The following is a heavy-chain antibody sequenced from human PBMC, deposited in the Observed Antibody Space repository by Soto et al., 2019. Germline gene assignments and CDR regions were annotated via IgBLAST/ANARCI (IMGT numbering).Heavy chain of an antibody. CDR2: ISSSSSYI. CDR1: GFTFSSYS. J-gene: IGHJ6*02. V-gene: IGHV3-21*01. D-gene: IGHD6-13*01. CDR3: ARDLSSSWEYYGMDV. Sequence: LRLSCAASGFTFSSYSMNWVRQAPGKGLEWVSSISSSSSYIYYADSVKGRFTISRDNAKNSLYLQMNSLRAEDTAVYYCARDLSSSWEYYGMDVWGQGTTVTVSS.